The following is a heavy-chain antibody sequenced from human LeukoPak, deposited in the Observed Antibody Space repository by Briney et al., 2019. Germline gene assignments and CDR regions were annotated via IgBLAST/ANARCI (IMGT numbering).Heavy chain of an antibody. CDR1: GYTFTGHY. J-gene: IGHJ5*02. CDR2: INPNSGGT. CDR3: ARGFRVDLWFQEYNWFDP. V-gene: IGHV1-2*02. Sequence: GASVKVSCKASGYTFTGHYMHWVRQAPGQGLEWMGWINPNSGGTNYAQKFQGRVTMTRDTSISTAYMELSRLRSDDTAVYYCARGFRVDLWFQEYNWFDPWGQGTLVTVSS. D-gene: IGHD3-10*01.